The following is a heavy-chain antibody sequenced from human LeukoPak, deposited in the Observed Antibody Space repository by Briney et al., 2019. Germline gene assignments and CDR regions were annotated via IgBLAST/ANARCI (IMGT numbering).Heavy chain of an antibody. V-gene: IGHV4-38-2*02. Sequence: PSETLSLTCTFSGYSISSGYYWGWIRQPPGKGLEWIGSIYHSGSTYYNPSLKSRVTISVDTSKNQFSLKLSSVTAADTAVYYCARGGIAVYAFDIWGQGTMVTVSS. J-gene: IGHJ3*02. CDR1: GYSISSGYY. CDR3: ARGGIAVYAFDI. D-gene: IGHD6-19*01. CDR2: IYHSGST.